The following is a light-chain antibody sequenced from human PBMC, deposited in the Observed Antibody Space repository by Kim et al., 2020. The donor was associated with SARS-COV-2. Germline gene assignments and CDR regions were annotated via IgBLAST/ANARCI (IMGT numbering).Light chain of an antibody. CDR1: QSITSC. J-gene: IGKJ1*01. Sequence: DIQMTQSPSTLSASLGDRVTITCRASQSITSCLAWYQQKPGKAPKVLIYKTSSLESGVPSRFSGSGSGTEFTLTISSLQPDDFATYYCQQYNSYPRTFGQGTKVDIK. CDR2: KTS. CDR3: QQYNSYPRT. V-gene: IGKV1-5*03.